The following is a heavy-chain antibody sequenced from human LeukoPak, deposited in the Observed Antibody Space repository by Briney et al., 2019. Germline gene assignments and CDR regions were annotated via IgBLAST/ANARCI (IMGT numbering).Heavy chain of an antibody. CDR1: GFTFSDYY. V-gene: IGHV3-11*04. J-gene: IGHJ6*03. D-gene: IGHD3-10*01. CDR3: ARVKSSGSAFYYYMDI. CDR2: ISSSGSTI. Sequence: GGSLRLSCAASGFTFSDYYMSWIRQAPGKGLEWVSYISSSGSTIYYADSVKGRFTISRDNAKNSLYLQMNSLRAEDTAVYYCARVKSSGSAFYYYMDIWGKGTTVTVSS.